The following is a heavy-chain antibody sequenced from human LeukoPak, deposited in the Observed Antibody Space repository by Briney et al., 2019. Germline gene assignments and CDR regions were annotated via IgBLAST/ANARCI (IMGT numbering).Heavy chain of an antibody. Sequence: PGGSLRLSCAASGVDFSSNCMHWVRHAPGQGLVWVSRIKGDGISTNYADSVKGRFTISRDNSKNTLYLQMNSLRAEDTAVYYCARDLIAARQTYYYYYGMDVWGQGTTVTVSS. CDR3: ARDLIAARQTYYYYYGMDV. CDR2: IKGDGIST. D-gene: IGHD6-6*01. J-gene: IGHJ6*02. CDR1: GVDFSSNC. V-gene: IGHV3-74*01.